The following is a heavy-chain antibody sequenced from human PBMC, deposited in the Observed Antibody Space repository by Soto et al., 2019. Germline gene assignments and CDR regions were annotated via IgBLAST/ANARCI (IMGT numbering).Heavy chain of an antibody. J-gene: IGHJ4*02. V-gene: IGHV3-48*02. CDR3: GREAVGIWYDFDY. CDR1: GFTFSTYS. Sequence: EVQLVESGGGLVQPGGSLRLSCAASGFTFSTYSMNWVRQAPGKGLEWVSYISSSSSTIYYADSVKGRFTISRDNAKNARFLQMNRLRDEETAVDDCGREAVGIWYDFDYWGQGTMVTVSS. D-gene: IGHD6-13*01. CDR2: ISSSSSTI.